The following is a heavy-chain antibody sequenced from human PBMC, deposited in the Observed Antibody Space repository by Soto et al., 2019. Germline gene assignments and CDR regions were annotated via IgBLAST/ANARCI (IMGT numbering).Heavy chain of an antibody. CDR1: GYTFTAYY. Sequence: QVQLVQSGAEVKEPGDSVRVSCEASGYTFTAYYIHWVRQAPGQGLEWMGWINPKFGDTTYAQDFQGRVTMIRDMTISTVYMELSRLTSDDTAIYYCARNMDYYYGPGSGNGHGIWGQGTTVTVFS. J-gene: IGHJ6*02. D-gene: IGHD3-10*01. CDR3: ARNMDYYYGPGSGNGHGI. V-gene: IGHV1-2*02. CDR2: INPKFGDT.